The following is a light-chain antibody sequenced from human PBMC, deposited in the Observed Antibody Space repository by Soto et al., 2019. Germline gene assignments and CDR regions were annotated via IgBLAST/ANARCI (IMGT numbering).Light chain of an antibody. Sequence: QSALTQPASVSGSPGQSITISCTGTSSDVGCYNYVSWYQQHPGKAPKFMIYDVSNRPSGVSNRFSGSKSGNTASLTISGLQAEDEASYYCCPYAASQTSQIVFRSGSKVTV. CDR1: SSDVGCYNY. CDR3: CPYAASQTSQIV. V-gene: IGLV2-14*01. J-gene: IGLJ1*01. CDR2: DVS.